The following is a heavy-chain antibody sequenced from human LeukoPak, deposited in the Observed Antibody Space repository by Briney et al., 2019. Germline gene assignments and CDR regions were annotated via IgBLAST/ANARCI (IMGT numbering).Heavy chain of an antibody. D-gene: IGHD3-10*01. CDR3: ARAGDSDTYYCPFQH. CDR1: GGSISSYY. Sequence: SETLSLTCTVSGGSISSYYWSWIRQPPGKGLEWIGYIYHSGSTYYNPSLKSRVTISVDRSKNQFSLKLSSVTAADTAVYYCARAGDSDTYYCPFQHWGQGTLVTVSS. J-gene: IGHJ1*01. V-gene: IGHV4-59*12. CDR2: IYHSGST.